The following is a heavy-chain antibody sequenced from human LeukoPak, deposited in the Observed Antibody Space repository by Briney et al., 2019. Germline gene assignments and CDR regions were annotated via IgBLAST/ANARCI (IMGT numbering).Heavy chain of an antibody. Sequence: SETLSLTCTVSGASFSSSTYYWGWIRQPPGKGLEWIGSIYYSGSTYYNPSLKSRVTMSVDTSKNQFSLKLSCVTAADTAVYYCARHAGGIAAAGTRPFDYWGQGTLVTVSS. CDR2: IYYSGST. V-gene: IGHV4-39*01. J-gene: IGHJ4*02. CDR1: GASFSSSTYY. CDR3: ARHAGGIAAAGTRPFDY. D-gene: IGHD6-13*01.